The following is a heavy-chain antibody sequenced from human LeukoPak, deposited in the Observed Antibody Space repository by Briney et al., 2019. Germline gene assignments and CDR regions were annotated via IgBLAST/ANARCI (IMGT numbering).Heavy chain of an antibody. CDR3: AGYGGNSPHDAFDI. D-gene: IGHD4-23*01. V-gene: IGHV3-7*05. CDR1: GFTFSSYW. J-gene: IGHJ3*02. Sequence: GGSLRLSCAASGFTFSSYWMSWVRQAPGKGLEWVANIKQDGSEKYYVDSVKGRFTISRDDSKNTLDLQMNSLRAEDTAVYYCAGYGGNSPHDAFDIWGQGTMVTVSS. CDR2: IKQDGSEK.